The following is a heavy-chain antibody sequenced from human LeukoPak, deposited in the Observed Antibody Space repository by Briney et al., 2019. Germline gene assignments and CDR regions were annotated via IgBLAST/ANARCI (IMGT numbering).Heavy chain of an antibody. V-gene: IGHV1-69*13. J-gene: IGHJ6*03. CDR2: IIPIFDTA. D-gene: IGHD3-3*01. CDR3: ARDRRGTIFGVVTERPYYYYYYYMDV. CDR1: GGPFSTYP. Sequence: SVKVSCKASGGPFSTYPISWVRQAPGQGLEWMGRIIPIFDTANYAQKFQGRVTITSDESTSTAYMELSSLRSEDTAVYYCARDRRGTIFGVVTERPYYYYYYYMDVWGKGATVTVSS.